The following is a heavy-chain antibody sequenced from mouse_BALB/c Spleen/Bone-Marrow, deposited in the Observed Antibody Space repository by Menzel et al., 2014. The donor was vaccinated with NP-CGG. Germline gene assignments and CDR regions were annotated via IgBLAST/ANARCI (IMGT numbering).Heavy chain of an antibody. CDR2: ISDGGSYT. V-gene: IGHV5-4*02. J-gene: IGHJ2*01. Sequence: VKVVESGGGLVKPGGSLKLSCAASGFTFSDYYMYWVRQTPEKRLEWVATISDGGSYTYYPDSVKGRFTVSRDNAKNNLYLQMSSLKSEDTAMYYCARGSSYIDYWGQGTTLTVSS. D-gene: IGHD1-1*01. CDR1: GFTFSDYY. CDR3: ARGSSYIDY.